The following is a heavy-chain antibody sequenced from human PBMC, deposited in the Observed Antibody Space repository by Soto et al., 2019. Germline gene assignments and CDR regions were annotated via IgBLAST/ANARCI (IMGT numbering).Heavy chain of an antibody. J-gene: IGHJ6*02. D-gene: IGHD1-1*01. CDR2: TYYRSKWYN. Sequence: QVQLQQSGPGLVKPSQTLSLTCAISGDSVSSNSAAWNWIRQSPSRGLEWLGRTYYRSKWYNDYAVSVKSRITINPDTSKNQFSLQLNSVTPEDTAVYYCARDSGTTVGARVYYYYYGMDVWGQGTTVTVSS. V-gene: IGHV6-1*01. CDR1: GDSVSSNSAA. CDR3: ARDSGTTVGARVYYYYYGMDV.